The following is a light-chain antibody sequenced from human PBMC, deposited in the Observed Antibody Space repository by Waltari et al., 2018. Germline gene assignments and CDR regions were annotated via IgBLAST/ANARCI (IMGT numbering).Light chain of an antibody. V-gene: IGKV3-20*01. J-gene: IGKJ1*01. Sequence: DIVLTQSPGTLSLSPGARATLSCRASQRVRGSLAWYQQKAGQAPRLLIYGASSRATGIPDRFSGGGSGTDFSLTISRLEPEDFAVYYCQHYVRLPATFGQGTKVEI. CDR1: QRVRGS. CDR2: GAS. CDR3: QHYVRLPAT.